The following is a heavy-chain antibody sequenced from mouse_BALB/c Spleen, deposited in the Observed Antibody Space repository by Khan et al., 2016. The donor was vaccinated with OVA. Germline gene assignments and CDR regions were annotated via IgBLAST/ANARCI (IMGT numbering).Heavy chain of an antibody. D-gene: IGHD2-3*01. CDR2: INPSSGYT. Sequence: QVQLQQSGAELARPGASVKMSCKASGYTFTTYTMHWVKQRPGQGLEWIGYINPSSGYTNYNQKFKEKATLTADKSSRTAYMQLSSLTSEDSAVYYCARDGIRAWFAYWGQGTLVTVSA. J-gene: IGHJ3*01. CDR3: ARDGIRAWFAY. V-gene: IGHV1-4*01. CDR1: GYTFTTYT.